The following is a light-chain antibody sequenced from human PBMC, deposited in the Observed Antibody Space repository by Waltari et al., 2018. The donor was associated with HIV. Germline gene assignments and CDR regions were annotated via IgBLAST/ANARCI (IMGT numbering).Light chain of an antibody. CDR2: GVA. J-gene: IGKJ1*01. CDR1: QSLSSTY. Sequence: MVLTQSPGTLSLSTGDRATLSCRARQSLSSTYLAWYQQKPGQAPRLLIFGVASRATGIPDRFSGFGSGTYFTLTISRLEPEDSAVYYCQYLGTFGQGTKMEIK. CDR3: QYLGT. V-gene: IGKV3-20*01.